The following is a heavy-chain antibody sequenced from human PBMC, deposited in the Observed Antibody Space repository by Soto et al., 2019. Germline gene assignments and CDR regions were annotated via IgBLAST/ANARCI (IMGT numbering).Heavy chain of an antibody. Sequence: QVQLVESGGGVVQPGRSLRLSCAASGFTFSSYAMHWVRQAPGKGLEWVAVISYDGSNKYYADSVKGRFTISRDNSKNTLYLQMNSLRAEDTAVYYCARDEFRRYGMDVWGQGTTVTVSS. J-gene: IGHJ6*02. CDR2: ISYDGSNK. V-gene: IGHV3-30-3*01. CDR1: GFTFSSYA. CDR3: ARDEFRRYGMDV.